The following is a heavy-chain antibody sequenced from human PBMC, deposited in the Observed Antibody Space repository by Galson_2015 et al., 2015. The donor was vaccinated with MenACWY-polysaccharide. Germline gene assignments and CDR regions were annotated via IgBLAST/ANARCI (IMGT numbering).Heavy chain of an antibody. CDR2: INTNTGNP. Sequence: SVKVSCKASGYTFTSYAMNWVRQAPGQGLEWMGWINTNTGNPTYAQGFTGRVVFSLDTSVSTAYLQISSLKAKDTAVYYCARGPKQKVTTVPTGRFDYWGQGTLVTVSS. J-gene: IGHJ4*02. CDR1: GYTFTSYA. CDR3: ARGPKQKVTTVPTGRFDY. V-gene: IGHV7-4-1*02. D-gene: IGHD4-17*01.